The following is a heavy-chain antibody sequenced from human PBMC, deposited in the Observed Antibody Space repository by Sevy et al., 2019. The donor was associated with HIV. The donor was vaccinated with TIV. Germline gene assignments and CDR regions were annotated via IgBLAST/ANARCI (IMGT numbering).Heavy chain of an antibody. Sequence: VGSLRLSCAASGFTFSDYQMNWVHQAPGKELEWVSYISTSGDTIYYADSVEGRFTISRDNAKNSLYLQMSSLRVEDTAMYYCAPGSLSWGQGTLVTVSS. V-gene: IGHV3-48*03. D-gene: IGHD3-10*01. CDR3: APGSLS. CDR2: ISTSGDTI. J-gene: IGHJ5*02. CDR1: GFTFSDYQ.